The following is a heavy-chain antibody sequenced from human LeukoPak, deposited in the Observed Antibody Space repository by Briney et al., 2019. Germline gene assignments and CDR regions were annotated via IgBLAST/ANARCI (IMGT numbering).Heavy chain of an antibody. CDR1: GFTASSNY. Sequence: GGSLRLSCAASGFTASSNYMSWVRQAPGKGLEWVSVIYSGGSTYYADSVKGRFTISRDNSKNTLYLQMNSLRAEDTAVYYCARDRGLRGYYYYYYGMDVWGQGTTVTVSS. J-gene: IGHJ6*02. CDR3: ARDRGLRGYYYYYYGMDV. V-gene: IGHV3-66*01. CDR2: IYSGGST. D-gene: IGHD4-17*01.